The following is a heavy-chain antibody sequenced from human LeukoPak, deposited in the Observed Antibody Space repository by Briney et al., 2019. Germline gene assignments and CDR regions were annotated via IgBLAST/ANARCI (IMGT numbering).Heavy chain of an antibody. CDR3: ARALYSSSWYRGFDY. Sequence: PSETLSLTCTVSGGSISSYYWSWIRQPPGKGLEWIGYIYYSGSTNYNPSLKSRVTISVDTSKNQFSLKLSSVTAADTAVYYCARALYSSSWYRGFDYWGQGTLVTVSS. D-gene: IGHD6-13*01. V-gene: IGHV4-59*12. J-gene: IGHJ4*02. CDR1: GGSISSYY. CDR2: IYYSGST.